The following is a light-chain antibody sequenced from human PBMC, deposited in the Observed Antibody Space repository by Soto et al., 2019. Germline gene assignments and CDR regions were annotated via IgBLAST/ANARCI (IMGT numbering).Light chain of an antibody. CDR2: EVS. CDR1: GSDVGSYNL. Sequence: QSVLTQPASVSGSPGQSFPSPSLETGSDVGSYNLVSWYQQHPGKAPKVMIYEVSKRPSGVSNRFSGSKSGNTASLTISGLQAEDEADYYCCSYGGSYVFGTGTKVTVL. CDR3: CSYGGSYV. J-gene: IGLJ1*01. V-gene: IGLV2-23*02.